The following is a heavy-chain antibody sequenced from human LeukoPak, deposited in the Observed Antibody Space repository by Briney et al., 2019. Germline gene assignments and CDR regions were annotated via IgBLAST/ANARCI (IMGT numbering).Heavy chain of an antibody. CDR1: GFNFYSFT. CDR2: ISSGGSTI. D-gene: IGHD6-25*01. V-gene: IGHV3-48*01. J-gene: IGHJ4*02. CDR3: ATTTSSAWMPFDY. Sequence: GGSLRLSCVASGFNFYSFTMNWVRQAPRKGLEWVSYISSGGSTIYYRDSVKGRFTISTDNAENSLYLQMNSLSADDTGVYYCATTTSSAWMPFDYWGQGTLVAVSS.